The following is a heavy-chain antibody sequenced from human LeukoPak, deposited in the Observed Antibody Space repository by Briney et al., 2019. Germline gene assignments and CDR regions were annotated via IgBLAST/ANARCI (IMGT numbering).Heavy chain of an antibody. CDR2: INPIGGST. J-gene: IGHJ4*02. CDR1: GYTFTSYY. D-gene: IGHD6-13*01. Sequence: ASVKASCKASGYTFTSYYMHWVRQAPGQGLEWMGIINPIGGSTRYAQKFQGRVTMTRDTSTSTVYMELSSLRSEDTAVYYCARGGIAAAGMSFDYWGQGTLVTVCS. V-gene: IGHV1-46*01. CDR3: ARGGIAAAGMSFDY.